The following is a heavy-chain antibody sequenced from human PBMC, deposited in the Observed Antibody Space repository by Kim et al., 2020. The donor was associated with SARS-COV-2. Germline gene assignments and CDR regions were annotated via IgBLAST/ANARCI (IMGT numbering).Heavy chain of an antibody. J-gene: IGHJ5*01. CDR2: FYYSGST. Sequence: SETLSLTCTVSGGSISSSSYYWGWIRQPPGKGLEWIGSFYYSGSTYYNPTRKSRVTISVDTSKNQLSLKLSSVTAADTAVYYCARQNCSSTSYYPRWFDPWGQGPLVTVSS. CDR3: ARQNCSSTSYYPRWFDP. CDR1: GGSISSSSYY. D-gene: IGHD2-2*01. V-gene: IGHV4-39*01.